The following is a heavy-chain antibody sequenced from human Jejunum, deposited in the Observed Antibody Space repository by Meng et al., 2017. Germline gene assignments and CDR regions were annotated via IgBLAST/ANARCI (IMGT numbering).Heavy chain of an antibody. CDR1: GDSITTTPY. D-gene: IGHD3-22*01. CDR2: IDHRGSP. J-gene: IGHJ4*02. Sequence: QPPESGQGLVKPSGNLSLPCTVSGDSITTTPYWSWVRQHPEKGLEWIGQIDHRGSPYYNPSLKSRVTMSVDKSKSQVSLQLTSVTAADTAVYYCAKHGGYYQHYWGQGTLVTVSS. V-gene: IGHV4-4*02. CDR3: AKHGGYYQHY.